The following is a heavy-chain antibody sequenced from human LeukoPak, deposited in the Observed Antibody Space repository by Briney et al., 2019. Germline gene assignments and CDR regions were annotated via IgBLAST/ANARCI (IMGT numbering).Heavy chain of an antibody. CDR2: IIPIFGTA. CDR1: GGTFSSYA. Sequence: ASVKVSCKASGGTFSSYAISWVRQAPGQGLEWMGGIIPIFGTANYAQKFQGRVTITTDESTSTAYMELNSLRSEDTAVYYCARGGSGSYYRAHQFDYWGQGTLVTVSS. V-gene: IGHV1-69*05. CDR3: ARGGSGSYYRAHQFDY. J-gene: IGHJ4*02. D-gene: IGHD3-10*01.